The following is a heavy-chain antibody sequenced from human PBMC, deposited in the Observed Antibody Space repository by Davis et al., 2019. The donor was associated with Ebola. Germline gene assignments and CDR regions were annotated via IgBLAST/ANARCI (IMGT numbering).Heavy chain of an antibody. J-gene: IGHJ4*02. Sequence: SETLSLTCTVSGGSISSASRYYWSWIRLSPGKGLEWIGYIYYSGSTNYNPSLKSRVTISVDTSKNQFSLKLSSVTAADTAVYYCAREAYYYDSSGYHRGGFDYWGQGTLVTVSS. D-gene: IGHD3-22*01. CDR2: IYYSGST. V-gene: IGHV4-61*01. CDR3: AREAYYYDSSGYHRGGFDY. CDR1: GGSISSASRYY.